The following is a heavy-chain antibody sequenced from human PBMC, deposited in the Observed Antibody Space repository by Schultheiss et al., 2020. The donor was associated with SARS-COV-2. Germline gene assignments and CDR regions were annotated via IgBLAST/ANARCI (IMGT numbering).Heavy chain of an antibody. V-gene: IGHV4-34*01. CDR1: GESFSAYY. CDR2: INHRGST. D-gene: IGHD2-21*01. CDR3: VRYTKIARWGSSGYSYFDL. Sequence: QTLSLTCAVCGESFSAYYWGCIRQPPGKGLKWIGDINHRGSTNYNPSLKSRVTISVDTSKNQFSLKLSSVTAADTAVYHCVRYTKIARWGSSGYSYFDLWGRGALVTVSS. J-gene: IGHJ2*01.